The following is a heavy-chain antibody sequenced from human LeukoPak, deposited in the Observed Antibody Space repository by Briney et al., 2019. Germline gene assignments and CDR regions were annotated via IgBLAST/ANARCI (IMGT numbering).Heavy chain of an antibody. J-gene: IGHJ5*02. CDR3: ARHRARVRGVIKGFDP. V-gene: IGHV4-39*01. CDR1: GGSISSGDYY. D-gene: IGHD3-10*01. Sequence: SETLSLTCTVSGGSISSGDYYWGWIRQPPGMGLEWIGIIYYSGSFSYNTSLKSRVTISVDTSKNQFSLKLSSVTAADTAVYYCARHRARVRGVIKGFDPWGQGTLVTVSS. CDR2: IYYSGSF.